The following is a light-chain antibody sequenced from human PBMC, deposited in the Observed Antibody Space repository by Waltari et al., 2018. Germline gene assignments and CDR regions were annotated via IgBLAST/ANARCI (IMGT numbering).Light chain of an antibody. CDR3: QSFDRDLNAVL. V-gene: IGLV1-40*01. Sequence: QSVLTQPPSVSGAPGQSVTISCPWSSSNIRAGYDVHWYQQIPGSAPKVLIYRDDNRPSGVPGRFSGSKSGTSASLSVTGLHVEDEADYFCQSFDRDLNAVLFGGGTKLTVL. CDR2: RDD. CDR1: SSNIRAGYD. J-gene: IGLJ2*01.